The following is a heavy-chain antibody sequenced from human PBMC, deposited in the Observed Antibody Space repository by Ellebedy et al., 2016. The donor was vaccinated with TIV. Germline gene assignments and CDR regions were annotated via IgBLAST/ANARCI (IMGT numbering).Heavy chain of an antibody. CDR3: AKGGGGRLPLPLVESFDI. J-gene: IGHJ3*02. CDR2: ISGSGGST. CDR1: GFTFRSYA. V-gene: IGHV3-23*01. Sequence: GESLKISXAASGFTFRSYAMSWVRQAPGKGLEWVSAISGSGGSTHYADSVKGRFTISRDNSKNTLYLQMNSLRAEDTAVYYCAKGGGGRLPLPLVESFDIWGQGTMVTVSS. D-gene: IGHD2-21*01.